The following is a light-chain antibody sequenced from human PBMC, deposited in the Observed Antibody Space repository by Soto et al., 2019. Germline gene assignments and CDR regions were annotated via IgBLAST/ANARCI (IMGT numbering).Light chain of an antibody. V-gene: IGKV3-20*01. J-gene: IGKJ5*01. Sequence: ETVWTQSPGTLSLSPGERATLSCRASQSVTDNYLAWYQQKPGQAPRLXIYGASSRATGIPDRFSGSGSGTDFTLTISRLEPEDFAVYYCQQYGSSPITFGQGTRLEI. CDR3: QQYGSSPIT. CDR2: GAS. CDR1: QSVTDNY.